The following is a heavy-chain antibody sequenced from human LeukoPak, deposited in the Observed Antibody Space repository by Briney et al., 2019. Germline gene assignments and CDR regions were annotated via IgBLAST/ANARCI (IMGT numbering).Heavy chain of an antibody. D-gene: IGHD6-19*01. CDR2: ISYDGSNK. J-gene: IGHJ3*02. CDR3: AKVDGDMDSSGWYDGAFDI. Sequence: GGSLRLSCAASGFTFSSYGMHWVRQAPGKGLEWVAVISYDGSNKYYADSVKGRFTISRDNSKNTLYLQMNSLRAEDTAVYYCAKVDGDMDSSGWYDGAFDIWGQGTMVTVSS. CDR1: GFTFSSYG. V-gene: IGHV3-30*18.